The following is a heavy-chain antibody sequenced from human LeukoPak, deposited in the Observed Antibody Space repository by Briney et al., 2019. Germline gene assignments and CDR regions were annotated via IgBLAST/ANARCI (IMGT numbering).Heavy chain of an antibody. CDR1: GFTFSTYA. J-gene: IGHJ6*02. CDR2: ISGSVGST. V-gene: IGHV3-23*01. D-gene: IGHD3-10*01. CDR3: AKSGGLSGSGRLAMDV. Sequence: PGGSLRLSCAASGFTFSTYAMSWVRLAPGKGLEWVSGISGSVGSTYYADSVKGRFTSSRDNSNNTLYVQMNSLRVEDTAVYYCAKSGGLSGSGRLAMDVWGQGTTVTVSS.